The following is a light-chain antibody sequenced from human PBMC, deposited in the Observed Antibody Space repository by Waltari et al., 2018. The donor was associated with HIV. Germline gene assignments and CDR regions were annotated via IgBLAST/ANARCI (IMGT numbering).Light chain of an antibody. CDR2: DVS. Sequence: QSALTQPASVSGSPGQSITISCPGTSSDVGGYNYVSWYQQHPGKAPKLMIYDVSYRPSGVSNRFSSSKSGNTASLTISGLQAEDEADYYCSSYTSSSTLYVVFGGGTKLTVL. CDR1: SSDVGGYNY. V-gene: IGLV2-14*01. J-gene: IGLJ2*01. CDR3: SSYTSSSTLYVV.